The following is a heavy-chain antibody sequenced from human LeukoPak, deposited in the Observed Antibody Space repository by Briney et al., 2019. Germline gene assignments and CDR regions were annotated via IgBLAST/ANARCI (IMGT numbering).Heavy chain of an antibody. CDR2: IFYSGTT. CDR3: ARVGGPDLYYYYGMDV. Sequence: SETLSLTCTVSGGSITTYYWSWIRQPPGKGLEWIGFIFYSGTTNYNPSLKSRVTISLNTSKTQFSLKLSSVTAADTAVYYCARVGGPDLYYYYGMDVWGQGTTVTVSS. D-gene: IGHD2-15*01. V-gene: IGHV4-59*01. CDR1: GGSITTYY. J-gene: IGHJ6*02.